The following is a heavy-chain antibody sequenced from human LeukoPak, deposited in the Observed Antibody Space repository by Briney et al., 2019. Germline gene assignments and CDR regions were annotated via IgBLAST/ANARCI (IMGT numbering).Heavy chain of an antibody. Sequence: PSETLSLTCTVSGGSISSYYWSWIRQPPGKGLEWIGYISYSGITNYNPSLNSRVTISLDTSKTQFSLKLDSVTAADTAVYYCARFRMDSRAFDIWGQGTMVTVSS. V-gene: IGHV4-59*08. CDR3: ARFRMDSRAFDI. CDR2: ISYSGIT. D-gene: IGHD3-22*01. CDR1: GGSISSYY. J-gene: IGHJ3*02.